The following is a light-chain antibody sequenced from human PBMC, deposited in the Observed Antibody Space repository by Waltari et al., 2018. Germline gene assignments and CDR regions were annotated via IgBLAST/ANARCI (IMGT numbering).Light chain of an antibody. V-gene: IGLV2-14*03. CDR3: SSQSTNSVVL. CDR1: ISDVGGFNS. CDR2: DVI. Sequence: QSALTQPASVSGSPGQSITISCTGTISDVGGFNSVSWYQVHPGQAPSVMIYDVINRPSVVSDRFSASKSCNTASLTIAGVQAEDEGDYYCSSQSTNSVVLFGRGTKLTVL. J-gene: IGLJ3*02.